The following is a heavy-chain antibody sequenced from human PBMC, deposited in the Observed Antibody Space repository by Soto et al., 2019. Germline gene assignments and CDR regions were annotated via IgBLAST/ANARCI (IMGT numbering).Heavy chain of an antibody. Sequence: PGGSLRLCCAAPGFTFNNYAMNWVRQAPGKGLEWVSRIGQSGATAYYTDSVEGRFTISRDNSKNTVDLQMNSLRADDTGVYYCAKRLQHLVLGRYYGMDVWGPGTTVTVAS. D-gene: IGHD6-13*01. CDR1: GFTFNNYA. J-gene: IGHJ6*02. CDR2: IGQSGATA. V-gene: IGHV3-23*01. CDR3: AKRLQHLVLGRYYGMDV.